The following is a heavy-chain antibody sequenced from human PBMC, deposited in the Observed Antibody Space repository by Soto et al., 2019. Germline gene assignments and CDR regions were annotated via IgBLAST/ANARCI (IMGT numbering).Heavy chain of an antibody. Sequence: SETLSLTCTFSGGSISSGGYYWSWIRQHPGKGLEWIGYIYYSGSTYYNPSLKSRVTISVDTSKNQFSLKLSSVTAADTAVYYCARDRGDIVVANGAFDIWGQGTMVTVSS. D-gene: IGHD2-15*01. CDR1: GGSISSGGYY. CDR3: ARDRGDIVVANGAFDI. V-gene: IGHV4-31*03. J-gene: IGHJ3*02. CDR2: IYYSGST.